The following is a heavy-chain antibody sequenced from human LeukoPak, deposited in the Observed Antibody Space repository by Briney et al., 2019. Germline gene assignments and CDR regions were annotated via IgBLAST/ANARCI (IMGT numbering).Heavy chain of an antibody. J-gene: IGHJ5*02. Sequence: PGGSLRLSCAASGFTFSYYSTNWVRQAPGKGLEWVSSISSSSSYIYYADSVKGRFTISRDNSKNTLYLQMNSQRPEDTAVYYCAKDNPIEKVPGLGPGSWGQGTLVTVSS. CDR1: GFTFSYYS. CDR2: ISSSSSYI. D-gene: IGHD2-2*01. CDR3: AKDNPIEKVPGLGPGS. V-gene: IGHV3-21*01.